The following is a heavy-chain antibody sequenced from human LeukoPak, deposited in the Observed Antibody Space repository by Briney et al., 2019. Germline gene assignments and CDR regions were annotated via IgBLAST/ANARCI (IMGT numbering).Heavy chain of an antibody. CDR1: GFTFSSYS. D-gene: IGHD5-18*01. CDR2: ISSSSSYI. J-gene: IGHJ4*02. CDR3: ARVGGYSYGSRDQYFDY. Sequence: GGSLRLSCAASGFTFSSYSMNWVRQAPGKGPEWASSISSSSSYICYADSVKGRFTISRDNAKNSLYLKMNSLRAEDTAVYYCARVGGYSYGSRDQYFDYWGQGTLVTVSS. V-gene: IGHV3-21*01.